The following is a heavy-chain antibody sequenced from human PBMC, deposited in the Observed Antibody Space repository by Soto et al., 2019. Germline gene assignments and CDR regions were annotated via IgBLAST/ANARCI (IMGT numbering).Heavy chain of an antibody. J-gene: IGHJ4*03. CDR3: VHRPGGSMSVWDNGYFDF. V-gene: IGHV2-5*02. Sequence: ITLNESGPTMMKPTTTLTLTCTFSGFSFNTDQVGVGWIRQSPGKAHERLALIYWDDDKRYNQSLRSRLSVARDTSRTQVVLTRTNMDPVDSGTYYCVHRPGGSMSVWDNGYFDFWGRGALVIVS. CDR1: GFSFNTDQVG. CDR2: IYWDDDK. D-gene: IGHD1-26*01.